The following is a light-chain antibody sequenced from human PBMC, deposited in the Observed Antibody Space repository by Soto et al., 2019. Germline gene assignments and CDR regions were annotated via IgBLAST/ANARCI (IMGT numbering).Light chain of an antibody. CDR2: EVS. CDR3: TSYTRSITYV. V-gene: IGLV2-14*01. Sequence: QSALTQPASVSGSPGQSITISCTGTSSDVGGYNYVSWYQQHPGKAPKLMIYEVSNRPSGVSNRFSGPKSGNTASLTISGLQAEDEADYYCTSYTRSITYVFGTGTKLTVL. CDR1: SSDVGGYNY. J-gene: IGLJ1*01.